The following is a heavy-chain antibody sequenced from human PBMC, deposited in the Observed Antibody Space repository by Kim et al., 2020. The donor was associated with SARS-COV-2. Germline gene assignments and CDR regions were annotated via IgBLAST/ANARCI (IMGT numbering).Heavy chain of an antibody. J-gene: IGHJ3*02. CDR3: ARHDRLRFDAFDI. CDR1: GGSISSSSYY. Sequence: SETLSLTCTVSGGSISSSSYYWGWIRQPPGKGLEWIGSIYYSGSTYYNPSLKSRVTISVDTSKNQFSLKLSSVTAADTAVYYCARHDRLRFDAFDIWGQGTMVTVSS. D-gene: IGHD4-17*01. V-gene: IGHV4-39*01. CDR2: IYYSGST.